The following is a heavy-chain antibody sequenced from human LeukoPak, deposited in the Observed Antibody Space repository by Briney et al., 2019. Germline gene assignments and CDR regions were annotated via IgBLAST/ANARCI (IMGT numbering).Heavy chain of an antibody. CDR3: ARGGRWLQFNY. Sequence: PSETLSLTCTVPGGSVNSGTYYWSWIRQPPGKGLEWIGYISYSGSTNYNPSLKSRVTISVDTSKNQFSLKLSSVTAADTAVYYCARGGRWLQFNYWSQGTLVTVSS. J-gene: IGHJ4*02. CDR1: GGSVNSGTYY. CDR2: ISYSGST. V-gene: IGHV4-61*01. D-gene: IGHD5-24*01.